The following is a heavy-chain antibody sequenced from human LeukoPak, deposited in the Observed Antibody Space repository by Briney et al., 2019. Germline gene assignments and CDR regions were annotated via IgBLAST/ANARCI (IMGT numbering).Heavy chain of an antibody. CDR3: VRDLILVWTPGDDFDH. CDR2: INERATII. V-gene: IGHV3-74*01. J-gene: IGHJ4*02. CDR1: GFPYSNYW. Sequence: GGPLRLSCAVSGFPYSNYWMLWVRQAPGKGLEWVSRINERATIISYADSVKGRFTISRENARNTLYLQMNSLTAEDTAVYYCVRDLILVWTPGDDFDHWGQGTLVTVSS. D-gene: IGHD3-16*01.